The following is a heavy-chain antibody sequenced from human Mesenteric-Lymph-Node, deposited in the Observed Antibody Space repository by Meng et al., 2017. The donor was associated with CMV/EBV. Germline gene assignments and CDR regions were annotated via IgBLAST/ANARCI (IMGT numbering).Heavy chain of an antibody. CDR1: CFTFSSYA. Sequence: SLNISCAASCFTFSSYAMSWVRPTPGKGLEWVLANSGSGGSTYYDDSVKGRFTISRDNSKNTLYLQMNSLRAEDTAVYYCAKDGYSSLYYFDYWVQGTLVTVSS. J-gene: IGHJ4*02. CDR3: AKDGYSSLYYFDY. V-gene: IGHV3-23*01. D-gene: IGHD5-18*01. CDR2: NSGSGGST.